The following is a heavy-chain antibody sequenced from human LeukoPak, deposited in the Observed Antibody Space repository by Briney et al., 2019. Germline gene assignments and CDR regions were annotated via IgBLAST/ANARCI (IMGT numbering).Heavy chain of an antibody. D-gene: IGHD4-17*01. J-gene: IGHJ4*02. V-gene: IGHV4-39*01. CDR2: IYYSGST. CDR3: ARRRWLTTSPLDY. CDR1: GGSISSSSYY. Sequence: SGTLSLTCAVSGGSISSSSYYWGWIRQPPGKGLEWIGSIYYSGSTYYNPSLKSRVTISVDTSKNQFSLKLSSVTAADTAVYYCARRRWLTTSPLDYWGQGTLVTVSS.